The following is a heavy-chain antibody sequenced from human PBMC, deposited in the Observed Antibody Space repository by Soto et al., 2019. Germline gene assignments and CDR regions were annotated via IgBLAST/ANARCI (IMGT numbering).Heavy chain of an antibody. CDR1: GFTFSSYA. D-gene: IGHD3-22*01. V-gene: IGHV3-30-3*01. Sequence: PGESLRLSCAASGFTFSSYAMHWVRQAPGKGLEWVAVISYDGSNKYYADSVKGRFTISRDNAKDSLYLQMNSLRAEDTAVYYCAREVVVFGVIIPTPMDVWGQGTTVTVSS. CDR2: ISYDGSNK. J-gene: IGHJ6*02. CDR3: AREVVVFGVIIPTPMDV.